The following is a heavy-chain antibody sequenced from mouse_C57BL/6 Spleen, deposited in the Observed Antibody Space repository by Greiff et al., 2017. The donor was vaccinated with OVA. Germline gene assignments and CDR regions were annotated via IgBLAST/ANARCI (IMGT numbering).Heavy chain of an antibody. CDR2: ISSGSSTI. J-gene: IGHJ3*01. CDR1: GFTFSDYG. D-gene: IGHD1-1*01. Sequence: EVHLVESGGGLVKPGGSLKLSCAASGFTFSDYGMHWVRQAPEKGLEWVAYISSGSSTIYYADTVKGRFTISRDNAKNTLFLQMTSLRSEDTAMYYCARPPHYYGSSYHFAYWGQGTLVTVSA. V-gene: IGHV5-17*01. CDR3: ARPPHYYGSSYHFAY.